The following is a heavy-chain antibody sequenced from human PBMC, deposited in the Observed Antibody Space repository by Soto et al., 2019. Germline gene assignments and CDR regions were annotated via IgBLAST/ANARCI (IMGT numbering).Heavy chain of an antibody. J-gene: IGHJ4*02. CDR1: GFTFSSYS. Sequence: PGGSLRLSCAASGFTFSSYSMNWVRQAPGKGLEWVSAISGSGGSTYYADSVKGRFTISRDNSKNTLYLQMNSLRAEDTAVYYCANLYGSGSYYHRPFDCWGQGTLVTVSS. CDR3: ANLYGSGSYYHRPFDC. D-gene: IGHD3-10*01. V-gene: IGHV3-23*01. CDR2: ISGSGGST.